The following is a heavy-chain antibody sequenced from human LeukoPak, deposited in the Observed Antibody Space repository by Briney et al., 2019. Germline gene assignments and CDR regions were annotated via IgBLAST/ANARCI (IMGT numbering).Heavy chain of an antibody. CDR2: ISGSGGST. D-gene: IGHD2-2*01. J-gene: IGHJ4*02. CDR3: ARDVEYQLLSWSRIGFDY. Sequence: GGSLRLSWAAAGFTFSSYAMSWVRKAPGKGLEWVSAISGSGGSTYYADSVKGRFTISRDNAKNSLYLQMNSLRAEDTAVYYCARDVEYQLLSWSRIGFDYWGQGTLVTVSS. CDR1: GFTFSSYA. V-gene: IGHV3-23*01.